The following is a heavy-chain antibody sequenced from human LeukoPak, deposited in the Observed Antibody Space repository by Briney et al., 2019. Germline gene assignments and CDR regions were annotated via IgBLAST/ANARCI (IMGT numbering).Heavy chain of an antibody. V-gene: IGHV4-4*07. Sequence: PSETLSLTCTVSGGSISSYYWSWIRQPAGKGLEWIGRIYTSGSTNYNPSLKSRVTMSVDTSKKQFSLKLSSVTAADTAVYYCARANYDILTGYDYYYYMDVWGKGTTVTVSS. CDR2: IYTSGST. CDR3: ARANYDILTGYDYYYYMDV. D-gene: IGHD3-9*01. CDR1: GGSISSYY. J-gene: IGHJ6*03.